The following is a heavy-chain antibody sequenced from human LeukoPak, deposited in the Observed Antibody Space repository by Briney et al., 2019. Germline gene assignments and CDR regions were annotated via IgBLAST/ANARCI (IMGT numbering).Heavy chain of an antibody. CDR2: MNINSGNT. V-gene: IGHV1-8*02. CDR3: TRNIVATTNYDY. D-gene: IGHD5-12*01. Sequence: GASVKVSCKASGGTFSSYAISWVRQATGQGLEWMGWMNINSGNTGYAQNFQGRVTMTRDTSISTAYMELSSLTSEDTAVYYCTRNIVATTNYDYWGQGTLVTVSS. J-gene: IGHJ4*02. CDR1: GGTFSSYA.